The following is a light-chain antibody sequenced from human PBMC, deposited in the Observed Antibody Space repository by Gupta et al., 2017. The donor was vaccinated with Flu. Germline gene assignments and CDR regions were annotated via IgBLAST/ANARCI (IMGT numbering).Light chain of an antibody. CDR2: VAS. J-gene: IGKJ4*01. CDR1: QSVSSK. CDR3: QQDDSWPDT. V-gene: IGKV3-15*01. Sequence: DRVIRQSPATLSVSPGERATLSCRASQSVSSKLAWYQQKPGQAPRLLIYVASTRATGIPARFSGSGSGTESTLTISRLQSEDFAVYYCQQDDSWPDTFGQGTKVEIK.